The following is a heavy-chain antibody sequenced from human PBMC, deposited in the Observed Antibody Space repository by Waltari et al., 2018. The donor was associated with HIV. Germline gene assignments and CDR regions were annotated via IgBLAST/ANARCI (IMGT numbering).Heavy chain of an antibody. CDR2: INHSGST. Sequence: QVQLQQWGAGLLKPSETLSLTCAVYGRSFSGYYWSWTRQPPGKGLEWIGEINHSGSTNYNPSLKSRVTISVDTSKNQFSLKLSSVTAADTAVYYCARGGWVGDYWGQGTLVTVSS. J-gene: IGHJ4*02. CDR3: ARGGWVGDY. CDR1: GRSFSGYY. D-gene: IGHD1-26*01. V-gene: IGHV4-34*01.